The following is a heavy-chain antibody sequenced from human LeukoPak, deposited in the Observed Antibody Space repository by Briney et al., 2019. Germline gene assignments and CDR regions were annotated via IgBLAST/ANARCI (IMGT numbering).Heavy chain of an antibody. Sequence: GASVKVSCKASGYTFTSYGISWVRQAPGQGLEWMGWISAYNGNTNYAQKLQGRVTMTTDTSTSTAYMELRSLRSDDTAVYYCARPTQVRATTYFDYWGQGTLVTVSS. CDR1: GYTFTSYG. CDR2: ISAYNGNT. J-gene: IGHJ4*02. CDR3: ARPTQVRATTYFDY. V-gene: IGHV1-18*01. D-gene: IGHD1-26*01.